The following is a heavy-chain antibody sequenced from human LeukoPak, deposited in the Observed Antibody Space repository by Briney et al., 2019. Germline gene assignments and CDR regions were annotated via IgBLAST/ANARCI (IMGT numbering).Heavy chain of an antibody. CDR3: AKDCSSTSCYDAFDI. CDR2: ISGSGGST. CDR1: GFTFSSYA. D-gene: IGHD2-2*01. Sequence: PGGSLRLSCATSGFTFSSYAMSWVRQAPGKGLEWVSAISGSGGSTYYADSVKGRFTISRDNSKNTLYLQMNSLRAEDTAVYYCAKDCSSTSCYDAFDIWGQGTMVTVSS. V-gene: IGHV3-23*01. J-gene: IGHJ3*02.